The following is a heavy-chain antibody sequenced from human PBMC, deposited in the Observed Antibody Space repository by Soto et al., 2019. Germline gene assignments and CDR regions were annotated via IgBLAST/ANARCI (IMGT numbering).Heavy chain of an antibody. CDR2: ISYDGSNK. V-gene: IGHV3-30*18. CDR3: AKESAALIVVVTQTDY. CDR1: GFTFSSYG. Sequence: QVQLVESGGGVVQPGRSLRLSCAASGFTFSSYGMHWVRQAPGKGLEWVAVISYDGSNKYYADSVKGRFTISRDNSKNTLYLQMNSLRAEDTAVYYCAKESAALIVVVTQTDYWGQGTLVTVSS. J-gene: IGHJ4*02. D-gene: IGHD2-21*02.